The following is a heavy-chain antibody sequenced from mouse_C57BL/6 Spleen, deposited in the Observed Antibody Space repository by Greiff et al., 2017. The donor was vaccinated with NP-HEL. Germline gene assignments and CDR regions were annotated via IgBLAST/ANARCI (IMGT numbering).Heavy chain of an antibody. CDR2: IHPNSGST. Sequence: QVQLQQPGAELVKPGASVKLSCKASGYTFTSYWMHWVKQRPGQGLEWIGMIHPNSGSTNYNEKFKSKATLTVDKSSSTAYMQLSSLTSEESAVYYCARVYYGYDVGDYWGQGTTLTVSS. D-gene: IGHD2-2*01. CDR1: GYTFTSYW. CDR3: ARVYYGYDVGDY. J-gene: IGHJ2*01. V-gene: IGHV1-64*01.